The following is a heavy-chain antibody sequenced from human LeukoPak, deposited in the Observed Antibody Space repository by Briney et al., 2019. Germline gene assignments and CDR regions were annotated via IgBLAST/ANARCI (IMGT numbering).Heavy chain of an antibody. CDR2: INPSGGST. CDR1: GYTFTSYY. D-gene: IGHD3-22*01. J-gene: IGHJ4*02. CDR3: ARDARHYDTEGYYFDY. Sequence: ASVKVSCKASGYTFTSYYMHWVRQAPGQGLEWMGRINPSGGSTSYAQKFQGRVTMTRDTSTSTVYMELSSLRSEDTAVYYCARDARHYDTEGYYFDYWGQGTLVTVSS. V-gene: IGHV1-46*01.